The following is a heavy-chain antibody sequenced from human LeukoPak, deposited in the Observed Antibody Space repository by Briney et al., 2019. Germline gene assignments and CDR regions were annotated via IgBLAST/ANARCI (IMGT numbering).Heavy chain of an antibody. CDR3: ARSWYYDFWTGYYYYYYYVDV. CDR1: GFTFNSYW. J-gene: IGHJ6*03. CDR2: IKQDGSEK. Sequence: GGSLRLSCAASGFTFNSYWMSWVRQAPGKGLEWVANIKQDGSEKYYVDSVKGRFTISRDNAKNSLYLQMSSLRAEDTAVYYCARSWYYDFWTGYYYYYYYVDVRGKGTTVTVSS. D-gene: IGHD3-3*01. V-gene: IGHV3-7*01.